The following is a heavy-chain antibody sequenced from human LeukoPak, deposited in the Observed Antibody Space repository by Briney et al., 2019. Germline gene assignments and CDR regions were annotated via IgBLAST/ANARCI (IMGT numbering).Heavy chain of an antibody. CDR3: AKYYGSGSLRAFDI. CDR1: GFTFSSYA. CDR2: IGGSGGNT. Sequence: PGGSLRLSCAASGFTFSSYAMSWVRQAPRRGLEWVASIGGSGGNTYYADSVKGRFTISRDNSTNTLYVQMNSLRDEDTAVYYCAKYYGSGSLRAFDIWGQGTMVTVSS. V-gene: IGHV3-23*01. J-gene: IGHJ3*02. D-gene: IGHD3-10*01.